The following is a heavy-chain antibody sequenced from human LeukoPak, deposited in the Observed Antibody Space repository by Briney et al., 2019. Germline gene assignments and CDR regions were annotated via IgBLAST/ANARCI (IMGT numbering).Heavy chain of an antibody. J-gene: IGHJ4*02. V-gene: IGHV3-30*02. D-gene: IGHD3-16*01. CDR2: IRYDEKN. Sequence: GGSLRLSCAASGFIFTDYGMHWVRQAPGKGLDWVAFIRYDEKNYYADSVKGRFTISRDNAKNSLYLQMNSLRAEDTAVYYCARAAENYGGRFDSWGQGTLVTVSS. CDR1: GFIFTDYG. CDR3: ARAAENYGGRFDS.